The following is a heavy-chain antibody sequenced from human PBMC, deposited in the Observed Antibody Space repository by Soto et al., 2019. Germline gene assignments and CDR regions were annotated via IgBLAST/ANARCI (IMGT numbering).Heavy chain of an antibody. J-gene: IGHJ3*01. V-gene: IGHV5-51*01. CDR3: ARRGGSVFFDV. CDR1: GDIFTTYW. Sequence: PGESLKISCEIFGDIFTTYWIGWVRQMPGKGLEWMGIIYPGDSDTRYSPSFQGQVTISVGKSINTAYLQLNSLRASDTAIYYCARRGGSVFFDVWGQGTMVTVSS. CDR2: IYPGDSDT. D-gene: IGHD2-15*01.